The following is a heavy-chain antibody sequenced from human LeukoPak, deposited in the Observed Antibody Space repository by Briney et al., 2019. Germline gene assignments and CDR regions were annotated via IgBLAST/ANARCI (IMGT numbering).Heavy chain of an antibody. CDR2: INAGNGNT. D-gene: IGHD3-10*01. CDR1: GYTFTNYA. Sequence: ASVKVSCKASGYTFTNYAMHWVRQAPGQRLEWMGWINAGNGNTKYSQKLQGRVTITRDTSASTAYMELSSLRSEDTAVYYCARDRFGEGVDSWGQGTLVTVSS. V-gene: IGHV1-3*01. CDR3: ARDRFGEGVDS. J-gene: IGHJ4*02.